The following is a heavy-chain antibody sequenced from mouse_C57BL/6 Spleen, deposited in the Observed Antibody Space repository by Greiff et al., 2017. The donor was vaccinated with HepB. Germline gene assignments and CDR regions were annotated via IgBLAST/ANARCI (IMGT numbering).Heavy chain of an antibody. CDR3: ARSVYYGSSYWYFDV. V-gene: IGHV1-72*01. D-gene: IGHD1-1*01. CDR2: IDPNSGGT. Sequence: VQLQQPGAELVKPGASVKLSCKASGYTFTSYWMHWVKQRPGRGLEWIGRIDPNSGGTKYNEKFKGKATLTVDKPSSTSYMQLSILTSEDSAVYYCARSVYYGSSYWYFDVWGPGTTVTVSS. CDR1: GYTFTSYW. J-gene: IGHJ1*01.